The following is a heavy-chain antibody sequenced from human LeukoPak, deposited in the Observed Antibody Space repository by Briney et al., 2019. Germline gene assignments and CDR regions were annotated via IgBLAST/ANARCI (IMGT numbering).Heavy chain of an antibody. CDR2: IYYSGST. CDR1: GGSISSSSYY. J-gene: IGHJ6*03. CDR3: ARDRANWNGPEGYMDV. V-gene: IGHV4-39*07. Sequence: PSETLSLTCTVSGGSISSSSYYWGWIRQPPGKGLEWIGSIYYSGSTYYNPSLKSRVTISVDTSKNQFSLKLSSVTAADTAVYYCARDRANWNGPEGYMDVWGKGTTVTVSS. D-gene: IGHD1-20*01.